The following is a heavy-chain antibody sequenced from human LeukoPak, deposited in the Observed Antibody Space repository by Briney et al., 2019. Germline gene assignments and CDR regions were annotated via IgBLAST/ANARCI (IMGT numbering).Heavy chain of an antibody. V-gene: IGHV3-21*01. CDR3: ARDFLRVAST. Sequence: GGSLRLSCAASGFTFSTYGMNRVRQAPGKGLEWVSSISSSGLIYYTDSVKGRFTTSRDNAKNSLYLQMNSLRDEDSAVYFCARDFLRVASTWGQGTLVTVSS. CDR1: GFTFSTYG. D-gene: IGHD2-15*01. J-gene: IGHJ5*02. CDR2: ISSSGLI.